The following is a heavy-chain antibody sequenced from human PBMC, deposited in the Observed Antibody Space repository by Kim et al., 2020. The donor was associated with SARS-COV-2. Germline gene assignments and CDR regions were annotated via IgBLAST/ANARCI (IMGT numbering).Heavy chain of an antibody. Sequence: KFQGRVTITADESTSTAYMELSSLRSEDTAVYYCARGSYYYDSSGYCFDYWGQGTLVTVSS. V-gene: IGHV1-69*01. D-gene: IGHD3-22*01. J-gene: IGHJ4*02. CDR3: ARGSYYYDSSGYCFDY.